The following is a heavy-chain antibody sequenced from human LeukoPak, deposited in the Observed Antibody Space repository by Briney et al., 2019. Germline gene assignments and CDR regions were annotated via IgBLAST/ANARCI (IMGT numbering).Heavy chain of an antibody. J-gene: IGHJ1*01. V-gene: IGHV3-64*01. CDR2: ICSNGGRT. D-gene: IGHD3-22*01. Sequence: GGALRLSCAASGFTFRSYGMHWVRQAPGKGLEYVSAICSNGGRTYYANSVKSRFTISRDNSRNTLYLQMGSLRAEDMAVYYCATYYYDSGGFHFHHWGQGTLVTVSS. CDR3: ATYYYDSGGFHFHH. CDR1: GFTFRSYG.